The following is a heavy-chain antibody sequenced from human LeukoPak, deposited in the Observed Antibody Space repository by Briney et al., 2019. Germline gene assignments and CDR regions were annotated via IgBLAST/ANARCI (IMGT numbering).Heavy chain of an antibody. CDR1: GYTFTSYG. Sequence: RASVKVSCKASGYTFTSYGISWVRQAPGQGLEWMGWISAYNGNTNYAQKLQGRVTMTTDTSTSTAYMELRSLRSDDTAVYYCARAPYYYDSSGYSLTYYFDYWGQGTLVTVSS. CDR3: ARAPYYYDSSGYSLTYYFDY. V-gene: IGHV1-18*01. J-gene: IGHJ4*02. CDR2: ISAYNGNT. D-gene: IGHD3-22*01.